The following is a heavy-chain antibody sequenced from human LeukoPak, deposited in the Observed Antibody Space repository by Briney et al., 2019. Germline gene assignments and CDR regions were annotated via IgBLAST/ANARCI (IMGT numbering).Heavy chain of an antibody. J-gene: IGHJ5*02. V-gene: IGHV4-59*01. D-gene: IGHD3-10*01. CDR2: IYYSGIT. Sequence: SETLSLTCTVSDGSINSYYWSWIRQPPGKGLEWIGYIYYSGITNYNPSLKSRVTISVDTSKNQFSLKLSSVTAADTAVYYCARDPGGDSGSYYYWFDPWGQGTLVTVSS. CDR1: DGSINSYY. CDR3: ARDPGGDSGSYYYWFDP.